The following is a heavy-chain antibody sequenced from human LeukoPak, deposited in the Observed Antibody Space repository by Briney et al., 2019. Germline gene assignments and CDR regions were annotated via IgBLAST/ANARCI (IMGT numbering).Heavy chain of an antibody. CDR1: GYSFTSYW. CDR2: IYPGDSDT. V-gene: IGHV5-51*01. D-gene: IGHD3-3*01. Sequence: GESLKISCKGSGYSFTSYWIGWVRQMPGKGLEWMGTIYPGDSDTRYSPSFQGQVTISADKSISTAYLQWSSLKASDTAMYYCARLSPDYDLWSGPHFDYWGQGTMVTVSS. CDR3: ARLSPDYDLWSGPHFDY. J-gene: IGHJ4*02.